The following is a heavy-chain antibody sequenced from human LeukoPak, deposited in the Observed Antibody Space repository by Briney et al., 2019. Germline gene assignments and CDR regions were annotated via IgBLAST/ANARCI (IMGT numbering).Heavy chain of an antibody. CDR2: IYSGGST. D-gene: IGHD2-2*02. CDR3: ARGSRWDIVVVPAAIGTFDY. Sequence: PGGSLRLSCAASGFTFSSYAMSWVRQAPGKGLEWVSVIYSGGSTYYADSVKGRFTISRDNSKNTLYLQMNSPRAEDTAVYYCARGSRWDIVVVPAAIGTFDYWGQGTLVTVSS. J-gene: IGHJ4*02. V-gene: IGHV3-66*01. CDR1: GFTFSSYA.